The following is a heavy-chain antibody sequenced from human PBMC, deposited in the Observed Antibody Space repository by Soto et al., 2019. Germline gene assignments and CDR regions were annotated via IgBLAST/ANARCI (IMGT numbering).Heavy chain of an antibody. CDR1: GFTFSDYY. CDR3: ARVYTTVTTSDY. J-gene: IGHJ4*02. V-gene: IGHV3-11*01. CDR2: ISSSGSTI. Sequence: PGGSLRLSCAASGFTFSDYYMSWIRQAPGKGLEWASHISSSGSTIYYADSVKGRFTISSDSAKNSLYLQMNSLRAEDTAVYHCARVYTTVTTSDYWGQGTLVTVSS. D-gene: IGHD4-17*01.